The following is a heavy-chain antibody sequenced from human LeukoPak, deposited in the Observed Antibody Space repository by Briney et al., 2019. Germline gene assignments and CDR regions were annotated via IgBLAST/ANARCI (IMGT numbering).Heavy chain of an antibody. CDR1: GFTVSSIY. Sequence: GGFLRLSCAASGFTVSSIYMSWVRQAPGKGLEWVSIIYSDGSTYYADSVKGRFTISRDNSKNTLNLQMNSLRVEDTAVYHCASAQWLATFDYWGQGTLVTVSS. CDR3: ASAQWLATFDY. CDR2: IYSDGST. V-gene: IGHV3-66*01. J-gene: IGHJ4*02. D-gene: IGHD6-19*01.